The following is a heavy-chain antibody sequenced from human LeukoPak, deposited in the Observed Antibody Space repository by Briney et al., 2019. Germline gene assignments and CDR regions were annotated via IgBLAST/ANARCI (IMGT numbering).Heavy chain of an antibody. CDR3: ARDRRGKVRGVIGYFDY. CDR1: GGSISSYY. V-gene: IGHV4-59*12. Sequence: XETLSLTCTVSGGSISSYYWSWIRQPPGKELEWIGYIYYSGSTNYNPSLKSRVTISVDTSKNQFSLKLSSVTAADTAVYYCARDRRGKVRGVIGYFDYWGQGTLVTVSS. J-gene: IGHJ4*02. D-gene: IGHD3-10*01. CDR2: IYYSGST.